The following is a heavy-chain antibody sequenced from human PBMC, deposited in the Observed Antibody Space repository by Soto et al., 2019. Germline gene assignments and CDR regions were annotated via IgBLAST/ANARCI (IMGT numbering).Heavy chain of an antibody. Sequence: QVQLVESGGGVGQPGRSLRLSCAASGFTFSSYAMHWVRQAPGKWLEWVAVISYDASNKYYADSVKGRFTISRDNSKNTLYLQMNSLRAEDTAVYYCARAFPKSDYCGMDVWGQGTTVTVSS. CDR1: GFTFSSYA. V-gene: IGHV3-30-3*01. J-gene: IGHJ6*02. CDR2: ISYDASNK. CDR3: ARAFPKSDYCGMDV.